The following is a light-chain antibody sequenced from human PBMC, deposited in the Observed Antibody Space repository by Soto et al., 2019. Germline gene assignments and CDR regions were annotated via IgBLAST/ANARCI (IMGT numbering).Light chain of an antibody. CDR2: DAS. V-gene: IGKV1-5*01. CDR1: QSISRW. Sequence: DIQMTQSPSTLSASVGDRVSITCRASQSISRWLAWYQQKPGKAPKVLIYDASSLESGVPSRFSGSGAGTEFTLTISSLQPEDVASYYCQQYNSPATFGQGTKLEIK. CDR3: QQYNSPAT. J-gene: IGKJ2*01.